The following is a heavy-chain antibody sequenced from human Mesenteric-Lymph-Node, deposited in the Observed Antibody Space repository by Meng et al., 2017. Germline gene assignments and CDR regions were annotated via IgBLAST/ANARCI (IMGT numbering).Heavy chain of an antibody. CDR2: ITPMFGLI. J-gene: IGHJ3*02. CDR1: GYTFTSYA. CDR3: GDNGRTIGDAFDI. D-gene: IGHD1-26*01. V-gene: IGHV1-69*04. Sequence: SVKVSCKASGYTFTSYAMNWVRQAPGQGLEWMGRITPMFGLIKYAQKFQGRLTITADKSRNLTSMELRSLGSEDTAVYYCGDNGRTIGDAFDIRDQGTKVTVSS.